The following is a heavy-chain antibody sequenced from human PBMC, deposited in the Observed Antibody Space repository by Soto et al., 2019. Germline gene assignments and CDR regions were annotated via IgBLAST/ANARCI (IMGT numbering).Heavy chain of an antibody. CDR2: IYPGDSET. CDR1: GYTFSAFY. J-gene: IGHJ6*02. CDR3: ARANAYGSSWYYYYGMDV. Sequence: EVQRLQSGAEVRKPGESLKISCVGAGYTFSAFYIGWVRQMPGKGLEWMGLIYPGDSETRYRPSFQGQVTISAAQSKNTVYLQWSSLKASDTAIYYCARANAYGSSWYYYYGMDVWGQGTTLIVS. V-gene: IGHV5-51*01. D-gene: IGHD6-13*01.